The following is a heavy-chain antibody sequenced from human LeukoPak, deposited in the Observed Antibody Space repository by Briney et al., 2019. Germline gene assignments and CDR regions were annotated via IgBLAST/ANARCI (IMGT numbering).Heavy chain of an antibody. Sequence: ASVKVSCKASGYTFTNYGFNWVRQAPGQGLEWMGWTSAYNGNTNYAQKLQGRVTMTTDTSTSTAYMELRSLTSDDTAVYYCARGDRLVVRGVIGPCDYWGQGTLVTVSS. CDR3: ARGDRLVVRGVIGPCDY. CDR2: TSAYNGNT. V-gene: IGHV1-18*01. CDR1: GYTFTNYG. J-gene: IGHJ4*02. D-gene: IGHD3-10*01.